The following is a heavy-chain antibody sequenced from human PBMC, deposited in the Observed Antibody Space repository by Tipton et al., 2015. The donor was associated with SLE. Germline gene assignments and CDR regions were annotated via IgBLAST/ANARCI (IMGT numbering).Heavy chain of an antibody. CDR1: GGSFSGYY. CDR2: IYYSGST. V-gene: IGHV4-59*01. J-gene: IGHJ3*02. D-gene: IGHD4-23*01. Sequence: TLSLTCAVYGGSFSGYYWSWIRQPPGKGLEWIGYIYYSGSTNYNPSLKSRVTISVDTSKNQFSLKLSSVTAADTAVYYCAGDLWYGGNSAPHAFDIWGQGTMVTVSS. CDR3: AGDLWYGGNSAPHAFDI.